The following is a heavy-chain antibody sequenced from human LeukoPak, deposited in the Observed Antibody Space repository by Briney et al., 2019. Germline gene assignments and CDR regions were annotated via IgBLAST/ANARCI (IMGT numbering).Heavy chain of an antibody. V-gene: IGHV4-39*01. CDR1: GGSISSSSYY. CDR2: IYYSGST. Sequence: SETLSLTCTVSGGSISSSSYYWGWLRQPPGKGLEWLGSIYYSGSTYYNPSLKSRVTISVDTSKNHFSLKLSSVTAADTAVYYCARLSEVSSTVDYWGQGTLVTVSS. D-gene: IGHD6-13*01. CDR3: ARLSEVSSTVDY. J-gene: IGHJ4*02.